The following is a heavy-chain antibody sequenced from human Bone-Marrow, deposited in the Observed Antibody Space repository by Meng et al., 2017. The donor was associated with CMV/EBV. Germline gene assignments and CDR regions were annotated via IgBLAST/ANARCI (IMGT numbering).Heavy chain of an antibody. CDR2: IQHGGTT. J-gene: IGHJ4*02. CDR1: GLNFINGW. CDR3: TTVSHIPV. V-gene: IGHV3-15*01. D-gene: IGHD2-2*01. Sequence: ASLNISCGVAGLNFINGWMSWVRQAPKKGLEWVGQIQHGGTTDYAAPVKGRVTITRDDSKNMLYLQMNSLRTEDTAVYYCTTVSHIPVGGQGSLVTVSS.